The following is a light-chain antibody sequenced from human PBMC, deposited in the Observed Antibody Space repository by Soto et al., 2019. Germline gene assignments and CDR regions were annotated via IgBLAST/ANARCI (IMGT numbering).Light chain of an antibody. CDR3: QQYGGSPFT. CDR1: QTIIGNY. CDR2: GAS. V-gene: IGKV3-20*01. Sequence: ESVLTQSPGTLSLSPGERATLSCRASQTIIGNYLAWYQQKPGQAPRLLIYGASNRATGVPDRFSGTGSGTDFALTISRLETDDSAVYYCQQYGGSPFTFGPGTKVDIK. J-gene: IGKJ3*01.